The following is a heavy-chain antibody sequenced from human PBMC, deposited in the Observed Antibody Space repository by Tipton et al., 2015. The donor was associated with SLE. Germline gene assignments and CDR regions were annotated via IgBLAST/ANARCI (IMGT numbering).Heavy chain of an antibody. CDR2: INHSGST. J-gene: IGHJ5*02. CDR3: ARRLPNWFDP. V-gene: IGHV4-39*07. CDR1: GGSISSSSYY. Sequence: TLSLTCTVSGGSISSSSYYWGWIRQPPGKGLEWIGEINHSGSTNYNPSLTSRVTISVDTSKNQFSLKLSSVTAADTAVYYCARRLPNWFDPWGQGTLVTVSS. D-gene: IGHD4-11*01.